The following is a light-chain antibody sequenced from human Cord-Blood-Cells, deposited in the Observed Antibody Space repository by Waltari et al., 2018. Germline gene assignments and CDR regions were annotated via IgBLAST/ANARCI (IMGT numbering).Light chain of an antibody. Sequence: GERATLSCRSSQSVSSSYLAWYQQKPGQAPRLLIYGASSRATGIPDRFSGSGSGTDFTLTISRLEPEDFAVYYCQQYGSSPYTFGQGTKLEIK. J-gene: IGKJ2*01. CDR2: GAS. CDR1: QSVSSSY. V-gene: IGKV3-20*01. CDR3: QQYGSSPYT.